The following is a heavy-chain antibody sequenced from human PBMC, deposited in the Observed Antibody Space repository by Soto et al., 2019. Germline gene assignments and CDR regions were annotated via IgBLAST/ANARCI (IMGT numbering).Heavy chain of an antibody. Sequence: GASVKVSCKASGYTFTSYGISWVRQAPGQGLEWMGWISAYNGNTNYAQKLQGRVTMTTDTSTSTAYMELRSLRSDDTAVYYCARSYSSGWTPLGPYYYYYYMDVWGKGTTVTVSS. CDR3: ARSYSSGWTPLGPYYYYYYMDV. V-gene: IGHV1-18*01. CDR2: ISAYNGNT. D-gene: IGHD6-19*01. CDR1: GYTFTSYG. J-gene: IGHJ6*03.